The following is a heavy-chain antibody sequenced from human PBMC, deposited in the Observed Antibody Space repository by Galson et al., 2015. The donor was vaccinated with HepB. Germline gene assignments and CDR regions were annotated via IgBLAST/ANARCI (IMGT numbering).Heavy chain of an antibody. CDR1: GFTFDDYA. D-gene: IGHD2-15*01. CDR3: AKDLGDIVYAFDI. CDR2: INWNSGSV. V-gene: IGHV3-9*01. J-gene: IGHJ3*02. Sequence: LRLSCAASGFTFDDYAMHWVRQAPGRGLEWVSGINWNSGSVRYAESVKGRFTISRDNAKNSLYLQMNSLRDEDTALYYCAKDLGDIVYAFDIWGQGTMVTVS.